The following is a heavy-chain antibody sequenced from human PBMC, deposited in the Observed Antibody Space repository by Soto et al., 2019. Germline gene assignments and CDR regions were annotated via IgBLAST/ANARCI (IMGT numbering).Heavy chain of an antibody. CDR2: ISGSGDST. CDR3: AKGAPAVLRFLEWLLIGDFDY. J-gene: IGHJ4*02. D-gene: IGHD3-3*01. Sequence: PGGSLRLSCAASGSTFSSYAMSWVRQAPGKGLEWVSAISGSGDSTYYADSVKGRFTISRDNSKNTLYLQMNSLRAEDTAVYYCAKGAPAVLRFLEWLLIGDFDYWGQGTLVTVSS. V-gene: IGHV3-23*01. CDR1: GSTFSSYA.